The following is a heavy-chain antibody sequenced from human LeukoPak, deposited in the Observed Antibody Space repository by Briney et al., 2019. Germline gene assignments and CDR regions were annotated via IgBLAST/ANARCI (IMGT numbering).Heavy chain of an antibody. CDR3: ARKKTAPYYYYGMDV. J-gene: IGHJ6*02. V-gene: IGHV1-69*04. CDR2: IIPILGIA. Sequence: SVKVSCKASGGTFSSYAISWVRQAPGQGLEWMGRIIPILGIANYAQKFQGRVTITADKSTSTAYMELSSLRSEDTAVYYCARKKTAPYYYYGMDVWGQGTTVTVSS. CDR1: GGTFSSYA.